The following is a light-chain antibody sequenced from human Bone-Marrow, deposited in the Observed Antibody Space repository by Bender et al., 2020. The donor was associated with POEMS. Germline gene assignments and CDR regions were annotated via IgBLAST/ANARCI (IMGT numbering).Light chain of an antibody. Sequence: LTQPHSVSESPGKTVTIPCTRSSGSIASTYVQWYQQHPGKAPKLLICEVTKRPSGVPARFSGSKSGNTASLTVSGLQAEDEADYYCSSFAGGHNLIFGGGTKLTVL. CDR3: SSFAGGHNLI. CDR1: SSGSIASTY. V-gene: IGLV2-8*01. CDR2: EVT. J-gene: IGLJ2*01.